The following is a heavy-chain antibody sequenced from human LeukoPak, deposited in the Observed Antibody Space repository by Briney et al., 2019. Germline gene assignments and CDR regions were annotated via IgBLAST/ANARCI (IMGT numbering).Heavy chain of an antibody. J-gene: IGHJ6*03. Sequence: ASVKVSCKASGYTFTSYDINWVRQATGQGLEWMGWMNPNSGNTGYAQKFQGRVTMTRNTSISTAYMELSSLRSEDTAVYYCARGRGLLWFGTEVGGGVDYYMDVWGKGTTVTISS. V-gene: IGHV1-8*01. D-gene: IGHD3-10*01. CDR1: GYTFTSYD. CDR2: MNPNSGNT. CDR3: ARGRGLLWFGTEVGGGVDYYMDV.